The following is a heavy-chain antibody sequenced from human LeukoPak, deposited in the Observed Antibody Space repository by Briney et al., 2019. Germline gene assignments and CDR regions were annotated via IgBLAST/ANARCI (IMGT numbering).Heavy chain of an antibody. CDR2: IWYDGSNK. CDR3: ARVHGSSWHHYFDY. CDR1: GFTFSSYD. D-gene: IGHD6-13*01. V-gene: IGHV3-33*01. J-gene: IGHJ4*02. Sequence: GGSLRLSCAASGFTFSSYDMHWVRQAPGKGLEWVAVIWYDGSNKYYADSVKGRFTISRDNSKNTLYLQMNSLRAEDTAVYYCARVHGSSWHHYFDYWGQGTLVTVSS.